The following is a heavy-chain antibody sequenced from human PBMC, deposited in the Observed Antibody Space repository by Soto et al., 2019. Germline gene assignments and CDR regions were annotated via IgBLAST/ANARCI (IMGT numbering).Heavy chain of an antibody. Sequence: GGSLRLSCAASGFTFSSYGMHWVRQAPGKGLEWVAVISYDGSNKYYADSVKGRFTISRDNSKNTLYLQMNSLRAEDTAVYYCAKSNAGYCSSTSCYSRGGMDVWGQGTTVTVSS. CDR2: ISYDGSNK. CDR1: GFTFSSYG. J-gene: IGHJ6*02. V-gene: IGHV3-30*18. D-gene: IGHD2-2*01. CDR3: AKSNAGYCSSTSCYSRGGMDV.